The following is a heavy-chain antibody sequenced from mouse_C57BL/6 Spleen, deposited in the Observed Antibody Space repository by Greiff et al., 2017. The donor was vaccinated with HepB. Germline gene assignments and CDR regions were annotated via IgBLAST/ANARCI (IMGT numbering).Heavy chain of an antibody. Sequence: EVNVVESGGGLVQSGRSLRLSCATSGFTFSDFYMEWVRQAPGKGLEWIAASRNKANDYTTEYSASVKGRFIVSRDTSQSILYLQMNALRAEDTAIYYCARDAGGYDGWFAYWGQGTLVTVSA. CDR3: ARDAGGYDGWFAY. CDR1: GFTFSDFY. V-gene: IGHV7-1*01. J-gene: IGHJ3*01. CDR2: SRNKANDYTT. D-gene: IGHD2-2*01.